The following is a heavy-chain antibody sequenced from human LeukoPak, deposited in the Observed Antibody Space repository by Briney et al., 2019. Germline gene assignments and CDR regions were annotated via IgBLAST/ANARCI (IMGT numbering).Heavy chain of an antibody. CDR3: ARDNLAVAGIVGAVGAFDI. D-gene: IGHD6-19*01. Sequence: ASVKVSCKASGYSFTEYVMHWVRQAPGQRLEWMGWINAGSGNTKYSQDFQGRVTITRDTSASTAYMELSSLRSEDTAVYYCARDNLAVAGIVGAVGAFDIWGQGTMVTVSS. CDR1: GYSFTEYV. V-gene: IGHV1-3*03. J-gene: IGHJ3*02. CDR2: INAGSGNT.